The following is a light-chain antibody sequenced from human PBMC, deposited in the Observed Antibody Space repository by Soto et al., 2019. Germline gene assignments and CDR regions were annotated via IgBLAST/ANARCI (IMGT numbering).Light chain of an antibody. Sequence: DIVLTQSPATLSLSPGERATLSCRASQSVSSFLAWYQQKPGQAPRLLIYDSSNRATGIPVRFSGSGSGTDFTLTISSLEPEDFAVYYCQQRSNWPWTFGQGTKVEIK. V-gene: IGKV3-11*01. J-gene: IGKJ1*01. CDR3: QQRSNWPWT. CDR2: DSS. CDR1: QSVSSF.